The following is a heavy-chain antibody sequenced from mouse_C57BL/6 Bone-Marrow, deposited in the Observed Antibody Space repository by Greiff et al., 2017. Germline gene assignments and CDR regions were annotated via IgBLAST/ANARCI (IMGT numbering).Heavy chain of an antibody. Sequence: VQLKESGPGLVKPSQSLSLTCSVTGYSITSGYYWNWIRQFPGNKLEWMGYISYDGSNNYNPSLKNRISITRDTSKNQFFLKLNSVTTEDTATYYCAREGYDYDVAMDYWGQGTSVTVSS. V-gene: IGHV3-6*01. CDR2: ISYDGSN. CDR1: GYSITSGYY. J-gene: IGHJ4*01. D-gene: IGHD2-4*01. CDR3: AREGYDYDVAMDY.